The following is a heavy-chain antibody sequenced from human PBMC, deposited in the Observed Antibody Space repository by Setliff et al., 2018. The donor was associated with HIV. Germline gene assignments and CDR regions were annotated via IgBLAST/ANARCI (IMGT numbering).Heavy chain of an antibody. Sequence: ASVKVSCKASGYTFISYYMHWVRQAPGQGLEWMGIINPSGGGASYAQKLQGRVTMTRDTSTNTVYMVFLRMNSLRPEDSAMYYCVRGETYAHWPKGDYWGQGTLVTVSS. CDR3: VRGETYAHWPKGDY. D-gene: IGHD3-16*01. V-gene: IGHV1-46*04. CDR1: GYTFISYY. CDR2: INPSGGGA. J-gene: IGHJ4*02.